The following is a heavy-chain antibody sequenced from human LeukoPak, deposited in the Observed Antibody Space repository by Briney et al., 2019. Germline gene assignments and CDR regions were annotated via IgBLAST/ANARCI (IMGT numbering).Heavy chain of an antibody. CDR2: ITPNSDRK. J-gene: IGHJ1*01. D-gene: IGHD3-22*01. Sequence: GGSLRLSCAASGFTFGSHGMSWVRQAPGKGLEWVSFITPNSDRKPYADSVGGRFTISRDNPRNTLYMQMNSLRDEDPAVYYCAIMHGYYDGSGYWVQWGQGTLVTVSS. CDR3: AIMHGYYDGSGYWVQ. V-gene: IGHV3-23*01. CDR1: GFTFGSHG.